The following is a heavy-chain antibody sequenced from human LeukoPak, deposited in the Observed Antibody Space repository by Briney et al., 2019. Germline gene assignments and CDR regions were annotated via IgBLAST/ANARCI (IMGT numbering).Heavy chain of an antibody. D-gene: IGHD6-6*01. CDR3: AARRGIAPRPLGS. CDR1: GGSFSTYS. J-gene: IGHJ5*02. Sequence: SETLSLTCAVYGGSFSTYSWNWIRQPPRKGLEWIGEINHGGSTDYNPTLKSRVTISVDTSKNQFSLKLSSVTAADTAVYYCAARRGIAPRPLGSWGQGTLVTVSS. CDR2: INHGGST. V-gene: IGHV4-34*01.